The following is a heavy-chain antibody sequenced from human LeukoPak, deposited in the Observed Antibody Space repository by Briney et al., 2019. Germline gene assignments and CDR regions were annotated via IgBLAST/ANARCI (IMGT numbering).Heavy chain of an antibody. J-gene: IGHJ5*02. CDR3: ARGTYYYGSGTSWFDP. CDR2: MNPNSGNT. Sequence: ASVKVSCKASGYTFTSYDINWVRQATGQGLEWMGWMNPNSGNTGYAQKFQGRVTMTRNTSISTAYMELSSLRSEDTAVYYCARGTYYYGSGTSWFDPWGQGTLVTVSS. V-gene: IGHV1-8*01. D-gene: IGHD3-10*01. CDR1: GYTFTSYD.